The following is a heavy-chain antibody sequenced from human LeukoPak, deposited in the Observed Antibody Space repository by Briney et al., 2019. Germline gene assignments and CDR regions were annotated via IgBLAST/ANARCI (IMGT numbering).Heavy chain of an antibody. V-gene: IGHV5-51*01. D-gene: IGHD3-22*01. J-gene: IGHJ4*02. CDR3: ARSVNPGYYDSSGYYRGAPYFDY. CDR2: IYPGDSDT. CDR1: GYSFTSYW. Sequence: GESLKISCKGSGYSFTSYWIGWVRQMPGKGREWMGVIYPGDSDTRYSPSFQGQVTISADKSISTAYLQWSSLKASDTAMYYCARSVNPGYYDSSGYYRGAPYFDYWGQGTLVAVSS.